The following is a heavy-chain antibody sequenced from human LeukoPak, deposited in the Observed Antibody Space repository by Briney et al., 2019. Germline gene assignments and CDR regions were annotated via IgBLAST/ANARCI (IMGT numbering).Heavy chain of an antibody. CDR2: ISSSGNTI. CDR1: EFTFTSYE. D-gene: IGHD5-18*01. J-gene: IGHJ4*02. V-gene: IGHV3-48*03. CDR3: ARDQGVGTAMVIDY. Sequence: GGSLRLSCAASEFTFTSYELNWVRQAPGKGLEWVSYISSSGNTISYADSVKGRFTISGDNAKNSLYLQVISLRAEDTAVYYCARDQGVGTAMVIDYWGQGTLVTVSS.